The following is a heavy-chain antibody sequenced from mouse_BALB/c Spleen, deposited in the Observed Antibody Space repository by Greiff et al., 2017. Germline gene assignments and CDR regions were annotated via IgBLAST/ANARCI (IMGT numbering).Heavy chain of an antibody. V-gene: IGHV5-17*02. J-gene: IGHJ2*01. CDR1: GFTFSSFG. Sequence: EVKLVESGGGLVQPGGSRKLSCAASGFTFSSFGMHWVRQAPEKGLEWVAYISSGSSTIYYADTVKGRFTISRDNPKNTLFLQMTSLRSEDTAMYYCARGGNLYFDYWGQGTTLTVSS. D-gene: IGHD2-1*01. CDR3: ARGGNLYFDY. CDR2: ISSGSSTI.